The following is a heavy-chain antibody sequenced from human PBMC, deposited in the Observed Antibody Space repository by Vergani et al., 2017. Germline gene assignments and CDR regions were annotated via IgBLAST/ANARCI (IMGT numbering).Heavy chain of an antibody. CDR3: GRVADFYGLGSRLLDL. Sequence: QVRLQESGPGLVKPSETLSLTCSVPGGSMSGYYWSWIRQPTGKELEWIGYMYHSGSTNYNPTLETRVTISGDTSKNQLSLKLNSVTAADTAVYYCGRVADFYGLGSRLLDLWGQGILVTVSS. CDR1: GGSMSGYY. D-gene: IGHD3-10*01. CDR2: MYHSGST. V-gene: IGHV4-59*01. J-gene: IGHJ5*02.